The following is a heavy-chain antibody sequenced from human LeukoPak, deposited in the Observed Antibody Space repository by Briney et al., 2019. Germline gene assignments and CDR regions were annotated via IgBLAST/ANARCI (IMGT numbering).Heavy chain of an antibody. V-gene: IGHV3-23*01. J-gene: IGHJ4*01. CDR1: GFTVSTTY. CDR2: ISDSGGST. D-gene: IGHD2-21*02. Sequence: GGSVRLSCAPSGFTVSTTYMCWVRQAPGKGLAWVSGISDSGGSTFYADSVKGRFTISRDNSRNTLYLQMNSLRAEDTAVYYCAKGHYPDASCAGDCYYSYWGQGSLVTVS. CDR3: AKGHYPDASCAGDCYYSY.